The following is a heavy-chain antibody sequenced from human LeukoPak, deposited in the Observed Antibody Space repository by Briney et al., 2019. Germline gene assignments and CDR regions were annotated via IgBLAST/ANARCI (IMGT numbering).Heavy chain of an antibody. CDR2: IYYSGST. D-gene: IGHD6-13*01. CDR3: AGHGTLAAAAYYFDY. Sequence: KPSETLSLTCTVSGGSISSYYWSWIRQPPGKGLEWIGYIYYSGSTNYNPSLKSRVTISVDTSKNQFSLKLRPVTAADTAVYYCAGHGTLAAAAYYFDYWGQGTLVTVSS. CDR1: GGSISSYY. V-gene: IGHV4-59*08. J-gene: IGHJ4*02.